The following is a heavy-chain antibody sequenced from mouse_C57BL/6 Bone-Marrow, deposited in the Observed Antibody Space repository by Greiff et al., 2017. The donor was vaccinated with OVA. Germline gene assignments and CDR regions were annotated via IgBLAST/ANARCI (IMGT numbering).Heavy chain of an antibody. V-gene: IGHV5-2*01. J-gene: IGHJ2*01. CDR2: INSDGGST. D-gene: IGHD1-1*01. CDR1: EYEFPSHD. Sequence: EVHLVESGGGLVQPGESLKLSCESNEYEFPSHDMSWVRKTPGKRLELVAAINSDGGSTYYPDTMERRFIISRDNTKKTLYLQMSSLRSEDTALYYCARQGYYYGSGVRGYFDYWGQGTTLTVSS. CDR3: ARQGYYYGSGVRGYFDY.